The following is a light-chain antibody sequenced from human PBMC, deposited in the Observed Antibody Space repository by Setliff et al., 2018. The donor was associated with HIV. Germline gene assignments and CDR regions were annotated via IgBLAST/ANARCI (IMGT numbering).Light chain of an antibody. CDR2: DVS. V-gene: IGLV2-23*02. Sequence: QSVLTQPASVSGSPGQSITISCTGTGSDIGGYNLVSWYQQHPGKAPKLIIYDVSTRPSGVSSRFSGSKSGNTASLSISGLQGEDEADYYCCSYAGSSTYVFGTGTKGTVL. J-gene: IGLJ1*01. CDR3: CSYAGSSTYV. CDR1: GSDIGGYNL.